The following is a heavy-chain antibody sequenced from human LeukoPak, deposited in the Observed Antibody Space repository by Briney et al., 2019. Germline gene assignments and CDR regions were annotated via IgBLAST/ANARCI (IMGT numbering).Heavy chain of an antibody. CDR2: ISSSSSYI. D-gene: IGHD2-2*01. CDR1: GFSLSSYS. CDR3: ARDQSWEYQLPGY. V-gene: IGHV3-21*01. J-gene: IGHJ4*02. Sequence: GGAPRLSRAASGFSLSSYSMKWGRQAPGEGVGGGSSISSSSSYIYYADSVKGRLTISRDNAKNSLYLQMNSLRAEDTAVYYCARDQSWEYQLPGYWGQGTLVTVSS.